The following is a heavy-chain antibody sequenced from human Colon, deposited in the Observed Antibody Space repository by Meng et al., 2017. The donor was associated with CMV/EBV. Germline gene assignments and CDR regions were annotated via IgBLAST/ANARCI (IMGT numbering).Heavy chain of an antibody. CDR2: INPNSGGT. CDR3: ARDPNVLRFLEWSRRIFDY. Sequence: ASVKVSCKVSGYTFINHGINWVRQAPGQGLEWMGWINPNSGGTNYAQKFQGRVTMTRDTSISTAYMELSRLRSDDTAVYYCARDPNVLRFLEWSRRIFDYWGQGTLVTVSS. J-gene: IGHJ4*02. D-gene: IGHD3-3*01. V-gene: IGHV1-2*02. CDR1: GYTFINHG.